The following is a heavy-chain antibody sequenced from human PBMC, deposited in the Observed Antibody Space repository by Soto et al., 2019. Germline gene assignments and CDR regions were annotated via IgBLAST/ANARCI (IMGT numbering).Heavy chain of an antibody. CDR2: ISRSGGST. CDR1: GFTFSNYA. Sequence: EVHLLESGGGLVQPGGSLRLSCAASGFTFSNYAMSWVRQAPGRGPEWVSGISRSGGSTYYADSVKGRFTISRDHSKNTLSLQMNSLRAEDTAIYYCATDPNGDDGGCFEMWGQGTMVTVSS. CDR3: ATDPNGDDGGCFEM. V-gene: IGHV3-23*01. J-gene: IGHJ3*02. D-gene: IGHD4-17*01.